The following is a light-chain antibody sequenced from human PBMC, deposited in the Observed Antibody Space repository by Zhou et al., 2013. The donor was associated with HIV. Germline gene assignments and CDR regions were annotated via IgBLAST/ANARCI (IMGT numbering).Light chain of an antibody. V-gene: IGKV1-39*01. CDR2: TAS. CDR1: QSIDGY. J-gene: IGKJ5*01. CDR3: QQYNLSPIT. Sequence: DIQMTQSPSSLSASVGDRVTISCRASQSIDGYLNWYQQRPGKAPKLLIYTASNLQSGVPSRFRGSGFGAHFTLTIDNVQPEDSATYHCQQYNLSPITFGQGTRLEI.